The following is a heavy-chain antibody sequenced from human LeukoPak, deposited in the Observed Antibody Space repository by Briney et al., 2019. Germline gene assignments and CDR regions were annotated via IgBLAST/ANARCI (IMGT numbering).Heavy chain of an antibody. J-gene: IGHJ4*02. V-gene: IGHV1-18*01. D-gene: IGHD2-2*01. CDR3: ARDERAYCSTTSCPYFDH. CDR1: GYPFSTYG. Sequence: ASVKVSCTASGYPFSTYGISWVRQAPGQGLEWMGWISAYNGNTNYAQKLQDRVTMTTDTSTNTAYMELRSLRSDDTAVYYCARDERAYCSTTSCPYFDHWGQGTLVTVSS. CDR2: ISAYNGNT.